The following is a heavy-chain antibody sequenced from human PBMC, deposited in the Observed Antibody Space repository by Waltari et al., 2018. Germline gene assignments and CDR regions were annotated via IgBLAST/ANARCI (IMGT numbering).Heavy chain of an antibody. J-gene: IGHJ4*02. CDR3: ARGRGYNYAFR. D-gene: IGHD5-12*01. Sequence: QVQLQESGPGLLKPSQNLSLTCTVSGGSINSGSYYWNWIRKPAGKGLEWIWRLYISGSATYNPTLSSRVHISVDTSKNQISLKLSSVTAADTAVYYCARGRGYNYAFRWGQGTLVTVSS. CDR2: LYISGSA. CDR1: GGSINSGSYY. V-gene: IGHV4-61*02.